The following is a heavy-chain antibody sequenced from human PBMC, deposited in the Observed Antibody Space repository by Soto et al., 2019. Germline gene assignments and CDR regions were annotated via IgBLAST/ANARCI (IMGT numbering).Heavy chain of an antibody. V-gene: IGHV3-30*18. CDR1: GFTFSSYG. Sequence: QVQLVESGGGVVQPGRSLRLSCAASGFTFSSYGMLWVRQAPGKGLEWVAVISYDGSNKYYADSVKGRFTISRDNSKNTLYLQMSSLRAEDTAVYYCVKDGSSGWPYYYGLDVWGQGTTVTVSS. D-gene: IGHD6-19*01. J-gene: IGHJ6*02. CDR2: ISYDGSNK. CDR3: VKDGSSGWPYYYGLDV.